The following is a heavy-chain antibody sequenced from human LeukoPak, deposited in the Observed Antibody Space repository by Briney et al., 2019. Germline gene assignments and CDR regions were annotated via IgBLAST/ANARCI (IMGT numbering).Heavy chain of an antibody. Sequence: GASVKVSCKASGGTFSSYAISWVRQAPGQGLEWMGRIIPILGIANYAQKFQGRVTITADKSTSTAYMELSSLRSDDTAVYYCARGYVADYYFYFDHWGQGTLVTVSS. CDR2: IIPILGIA. V-gene: IGHV1-69*04. J-gene: IGHJ4*02. D-gene: IGHD3-10*01. CDR3: ARGYVADYYFYFDH. CDR1: GGTFSSYA.